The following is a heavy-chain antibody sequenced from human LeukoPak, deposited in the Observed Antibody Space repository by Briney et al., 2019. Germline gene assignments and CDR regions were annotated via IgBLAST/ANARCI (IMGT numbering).Heavy chain of an antibody. CDR2: IKSELDGGTT. J-gene: IGHJ3*02. Sequence: GGSLRLSCAGSGFTMRNDFMRWVRQAPGKGLEWVGRIKSELDGGTTDYAAPVKGRFAISRDSTNTLYLQMNSLKTEDTAIYYCALAWFGESRDGLDIWGHGTTVAVSS. D-gene: IGHD3-10*01. CDR3: ALAWFGESRDGLDI. V-gene: IGHV3-15*01. CDR1: GFTMRNDF.